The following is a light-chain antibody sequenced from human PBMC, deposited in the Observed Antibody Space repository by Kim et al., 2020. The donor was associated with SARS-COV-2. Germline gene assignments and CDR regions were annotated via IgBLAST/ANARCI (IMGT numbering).Light chain of an antibody. V-gene: IGKV1-6*01. J-gene: IGKJ1*01. CDR3: LHDYNYPLT. Sequence: AIQMTQSPSSLSASVGDRVTITCRASQGIRDDLGWFQQIPGRAPKLLIYAASSLQSGVPSRFSGSGSGTDFTLTISSLQPEDFATYYCLHDYNYPLTFGQGTKVDIK. CDR2: AAS. CDR1: QGIRDD.